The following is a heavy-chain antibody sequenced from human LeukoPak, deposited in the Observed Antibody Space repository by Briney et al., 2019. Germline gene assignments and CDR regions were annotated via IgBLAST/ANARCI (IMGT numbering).Heavy chain of an antibody. CDR1: GFTFSSYC. CDR2: IKQNGSEK. V-gene: IGHV3-7*04. CDR3: ARTRYYYDRRGYFLY. J-gene: IGHJ4*02. D-gene: IGHD3-22*01. Sequence: PGGSLRLSCAASGFTFSSYCMSWVRQAPGKGVEWVANIKQNGSEKYYVASVKGRFTIARANAKTSLYLKMTSLRAEETAVYSCARTRYYYDRRGYFLYWGQGTLVTVSS.